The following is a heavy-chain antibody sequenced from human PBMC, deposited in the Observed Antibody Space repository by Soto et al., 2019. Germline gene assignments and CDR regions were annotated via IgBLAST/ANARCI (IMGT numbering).Heavy chain of an antibody. J-gene: IGHJ4*02. Sequence: GGSLRLSCAASGFTFSSYAMSWVRQAPGKGLEWVSAISGSGGSTYYADSVKGRFTISRDNSKNTLYLQMNSLRAEDTAVYYCLKGYYGSGTTYFDYWGQGTLVTVSS. D-gene: IGHD3-10*01. CDR3: LKGYYGSGTTYFDY. V-gene: IGHV3-23*01. CDR2: ISGSGGST. CDR1: GFTFSSYA.